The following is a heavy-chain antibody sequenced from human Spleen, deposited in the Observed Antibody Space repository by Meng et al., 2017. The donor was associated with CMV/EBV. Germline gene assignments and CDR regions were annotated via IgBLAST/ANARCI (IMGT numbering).Heavy chain of an antibody. V-gene: IGHV3-23*01. CDR2: IRGSGGST. Sequence: GGSLRLSCAASGFTFSTYWMHWVRQAPGKGLEWVSTIRGSGGSTFYADSVKGRFTISRDNSKNTLYLQMNSLRAEDTAVYYCAKPYHYDSSGYESYFDYWGQGTLVTVSS. D-gene: IGHD3-22*01. CDR3: AKPYHYDSSGYESYFDY. CDR1: GFTFSTYW. J-gene: IGHJ4*02.